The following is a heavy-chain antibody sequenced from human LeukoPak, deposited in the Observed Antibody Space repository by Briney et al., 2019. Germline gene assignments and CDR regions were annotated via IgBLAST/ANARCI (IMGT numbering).Heavy chain of an antibody. V-gene: IGHV3-23*01. CDR2: ISGSGGST. Sequence: GGSLRLSCAASGFTFSSYAMSWVRQAPGKGLEWVSAISGSGGSTYYADSVKGRFTISRDNSKNTLYLQMNSLRAADTAVYYCAKDVYSSGWAYYYYYYGMDVWGQGTTVTVSS. CDR3: AKDVYSSGWAYYYYYYGMDV. CDR1: GFTFSSYA. J-gene: IGHJ6*02. D-gene: IGHD6-19*01.